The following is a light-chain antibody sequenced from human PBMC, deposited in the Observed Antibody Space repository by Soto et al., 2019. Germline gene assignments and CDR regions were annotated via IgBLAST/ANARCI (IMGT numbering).Light chain of an antibody. J-gene: IGKJ4*01. V-gene: IGKV1-12*01. CDR2: AAS. Sequence: DIQMTQSPSTLPASVGDRVTITCRASQGITNWLAWYQQKPGKAPKLLIYAASGLPSGVPSRFSGSGSGTDFTPTISSLQPEDFATYYCQQANSFPLTFGGGTKVDIK. CDR1: QGITNW. CDR3: QQANSFPLT.